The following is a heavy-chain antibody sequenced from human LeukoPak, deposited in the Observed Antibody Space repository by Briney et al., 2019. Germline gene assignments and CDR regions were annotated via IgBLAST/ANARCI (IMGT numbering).Heavy chain of an antibody. CDR3: ARGFLTSYEY. D-gene: IGHD3-9*01. CDR1: GGSISSYY. CDR2: IYYSGSF. V-gene: IGHV4-59*01. Sequence: SETLSLTCTVSGGSISSYYWSWIRQPPGKGLEWIGYIYYSGSFNYNPSLKSRVTTSVDTSKNQFSLKLSSVTAADTAVYYCARGFLTSYEYWGQGILVTVSS. J-gene: IGHJ4*02.